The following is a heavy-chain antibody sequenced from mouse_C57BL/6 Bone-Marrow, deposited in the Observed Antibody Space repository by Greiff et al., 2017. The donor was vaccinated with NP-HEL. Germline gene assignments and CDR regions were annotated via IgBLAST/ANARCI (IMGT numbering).Heavy chain of an antibody. CDR3: ARTLILHEDYFDY. Sequence: QVQLKQSGAELARPGASVKMSCKASGYTFTSYTMHWVKQRPGQGLEWIGYINPSSGYTKYNQKFKDKATLTADKSSSTAYMQLSSLTSEDSAVYYCARTLILHEDYFDYWGQGTTLTVSS. D-gene: IGHD1-1*01. CDR2: INPSSGYT. J-gene: IGHJ2*01. V-gene: IGHV1-4*01. CDR1: GYTFTSYT.